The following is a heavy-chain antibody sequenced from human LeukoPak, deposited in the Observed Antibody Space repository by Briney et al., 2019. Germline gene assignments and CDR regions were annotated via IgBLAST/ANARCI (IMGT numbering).Heavy chain of an antibody. D-gene: IGHD3-3*01. CDR1: GFTFDDYA. J-gene: IGHJ4*02. CDR2: ISWNSGSI. CDR3: AKAPSYDFWSGPYYFDY. V-gene: IGHV3-9*03. Sequence: GGSLRLSCAASGFTFDDYAMHWVRQVPGKGLEWVSGISWNSGSIDYADSVKGRFTISRDNAKSSLYLQMNSLRGEDMAFYYCAKAPSYDFWSGPYYFDYWGQGTLVTVSS.